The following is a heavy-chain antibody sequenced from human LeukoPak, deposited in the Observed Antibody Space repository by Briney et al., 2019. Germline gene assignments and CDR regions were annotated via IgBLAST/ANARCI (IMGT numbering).Heavy chain of an antibody. CDR3: ARDFSSGWYDDYYYMDV. CDR1: GFTFSSYS. J-gene: IGHJ6*03. D-gene: IGHD6-19*01. V-gene: IGHV3-21*01. CDR2: ISSSSSYI. Sequence: PGGSLRLSCAASGFTFSSYSMNWVRQAPGKGLEWVSSISSSSSYIYYADSVKGRFTISRDNAKNSLYLQMNSLRAEDTAVYYCARDFSSGWYDDYYYMDVWGKGTTVTISS.